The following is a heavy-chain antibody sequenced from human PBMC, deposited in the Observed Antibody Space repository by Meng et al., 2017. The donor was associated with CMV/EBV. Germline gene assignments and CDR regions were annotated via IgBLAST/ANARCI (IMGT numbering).Heavy chain of an antibody. CDR2: IKCDGSEK. CDR3: AKDRGSWYGGLDY. J-gene: IGHJ4*02. CDR1: GFTFSSSW. V-gene: IGHV3-52*01. D-gene: IGHD6-13*01. Sequence: GESLKISCAASGFTFSSSWMHWVCQAPEKGLEWVADIKCDGSEKYYVDSVKGRLTISRDNAKNSLYLQVNSLRAEDMTVYYCAKDRGSWYGGLDYWGQGTLVTVSS.